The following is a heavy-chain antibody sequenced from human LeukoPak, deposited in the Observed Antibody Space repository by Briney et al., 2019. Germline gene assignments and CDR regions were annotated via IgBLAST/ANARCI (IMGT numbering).Heavy chain of an antibody. D-gene: IGHD6-19*01. CDR3: AKMPVSYSSGWSTFDY. J-gene: IGHJ4*02. CDR1: GFTFSSYA. V-gene: IGHV3-23*01. CDR2: TSGSGGNT. Sequence: GGSLRLSCAASGFTFSSYAMSWVRQTPEKGLEWVSGTSGSGGNTYYADSVKGRFTISRDNSKNTLYLQMNSLRAEDTAIYYCAKMPVSYSSGWSTFDYWGQGTLVTVSS.